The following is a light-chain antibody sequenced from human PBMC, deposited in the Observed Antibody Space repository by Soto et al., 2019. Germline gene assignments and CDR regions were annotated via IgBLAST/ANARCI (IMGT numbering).Light chain of an antibody. CDR2: DAS. CDR3: QQRSSWPLT. J-gene: IGKJ4*01. V-gene: IGKV3-11*01. Sequence: EIVLTQSPATLFLSPGERATLSCRASQSVGSYLAWYQQKPGQAPRLFIYDASNRATGIPARFSASGSGTDFTLTISSLEPEDFAVYYCQQRSSWPLTFGGGTKLVIK. CDR1: QSVGSY.